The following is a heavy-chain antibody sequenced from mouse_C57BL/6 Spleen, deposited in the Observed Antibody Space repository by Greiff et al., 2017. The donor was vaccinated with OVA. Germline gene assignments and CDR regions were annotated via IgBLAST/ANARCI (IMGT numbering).Heavy chain of an antibody. J-gene: IGHJ1*03. Sequence: QVQLQQPGAELVMPGASVKLSCKASGYTFTSYWMHWVKQRPGQGLEWIGEIDPSDSYTNYNQKFKGKSTLTVDKSSSTAYMQLSSLTSEDSAVYYCARKLTGTGWYFDVWGTGTTVTVSS. CDR2: IDPSDSYT. D-gene: IGHD4-1*01. CDR1: GYTFTSYW. CDR3: ARKLTGTGWYFDV. V-gene: IGHV1-69*01.